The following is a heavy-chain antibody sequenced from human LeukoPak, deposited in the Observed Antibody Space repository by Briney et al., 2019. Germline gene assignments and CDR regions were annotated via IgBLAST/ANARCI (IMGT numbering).Heavy chain of an antibody. CDR3: AKDRETTASGTFDY. CDR1: GFTFNNYG. V-gene: IGHV3-30*18. Sequence: GGSLRLSCAASGFTFNNYGMHYVRQAPGKGLEWVAVISDDGRNKNYADSVKGRFTISRDNSNNTLYLQMNSLRAGDTGVYYCAKDRETTASGTFDYWGQGTLVTVSS. CDR2: ISDDGRNK. J-gene: IGHJ4*02. D-gene: IGHD6-13*01.